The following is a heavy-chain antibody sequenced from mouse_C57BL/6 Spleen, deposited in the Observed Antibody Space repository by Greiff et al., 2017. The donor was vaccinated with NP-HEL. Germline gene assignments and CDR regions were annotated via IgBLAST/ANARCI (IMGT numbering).Heavy chain of an antibody. CDR2: INPSTGGT. Sequence: EVKLQESGPELVKPGASVKISCKASGYSFTGYYMNWVKQSPEKSLEWIGEINPSTGGTTYNQKFKAKATLTVDKSTSTAYMQLKSLTSEDSAVYYCARILNAMDYGGQGTSVTVSS. J-gene: IGHJ4*01. CDR1: GYSFTGYY. V-gene: IGHV1-42*01. CDR3: ARILNAMDY.